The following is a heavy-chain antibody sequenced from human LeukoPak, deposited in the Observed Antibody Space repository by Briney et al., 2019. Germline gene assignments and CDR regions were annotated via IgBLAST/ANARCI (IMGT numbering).Heavy chain of an antibody. Sequence: ASVKVSCKASGYTFTGYYMHWVRQAPGQGLEWMGWINPNSGDTNYAQKLQGRVTMTTDTSTSTAYMELRSLRSDDTAVYYCARDDFWSGYYTDYWGQGTLVTVSS. CDR3: ARDDFWSGYYTDY. D-gene: IGHD3-3*01. V-gene: IGHV1-2*02. J-gene: IGHJ4*02. CDR1: GYTFTGYY. CDR2: INPNSGDT.